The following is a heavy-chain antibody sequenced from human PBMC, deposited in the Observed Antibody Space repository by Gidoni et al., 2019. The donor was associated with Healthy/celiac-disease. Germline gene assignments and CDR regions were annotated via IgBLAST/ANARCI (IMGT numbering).Heavy chain of an antibody. CDR2: IFSNDEK. V-gene: IGHV2-26*01. CDR1: GFSLSDARLG. CDR3: ARIRGYSYGFDYYYYMDV. D-gene: IGHD5-18*01. Sequence: VTLKESGPVLVKLTETLTLTCTVSGFSLSDARLGVSWIRQPPGKALELLADIFSNDEKSYTPSLKSRLTIATYTSKSQVVLTMTNMDPVDTATYYCARIRGYSYGFDYYYYMDVWGKGTTVTVSS. J-gene: IGHJ6*03.